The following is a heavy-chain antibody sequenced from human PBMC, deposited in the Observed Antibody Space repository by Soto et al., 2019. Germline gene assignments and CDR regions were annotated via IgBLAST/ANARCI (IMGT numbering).Heavy chain of an antibody. CDR3: AATGDDDYGDGEGNWFDP. Sequence: QVQLQQWGAGLLKPSETLSLTCAVYGGSFSGYYWSWIRQPPGKGLEWIGEISHSGSTNYNPSLKSRVTISVDTSKNQCSLKLSSVTAADTAVYYCAATGDDDYGDGEGNWFDPWGQGTLVAVSS. J-gene: IGHJ5*02. CDR1: GGSFSGYY. D-gene: IGHD4-17*01. V-gene: IGHV4-34*01. CDR2: ISHSGST.